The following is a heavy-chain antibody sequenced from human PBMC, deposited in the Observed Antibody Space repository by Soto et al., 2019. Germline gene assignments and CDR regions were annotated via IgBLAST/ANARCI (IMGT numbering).Heavy chain of an antibody. J-gene: IGHJ6*03. CDR1: GYTFTSYD. V-gene: IGHV1-8*01. CDR2: MNPNSGNT. Sequence: ASVKVSCKASGYTFTSYDINWVRQATGQGLEWMGWMNPNSGNTGYAQKFQGRVTMTRKTSIRTAYMELSSLRSEDTAVYYCSRGRPPGYCSGGSCSYYYYYYMDVWGKGTTVTVSS. D-gene: IGHD2-15*01. CDR3: SRGRPPGYCSGGSCSYYYYYYMDV.